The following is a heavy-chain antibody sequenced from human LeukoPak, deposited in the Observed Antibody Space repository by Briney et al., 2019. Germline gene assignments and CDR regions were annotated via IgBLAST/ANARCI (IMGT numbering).Heavy chain of an antibody. CDR2: ITSSGNTM. CDR1: GFTFSSYE. Sequence: LAGGSLRLSCAASGFTFSSYEMNWVRQPPGKGLEWVSFITSSGNTMYYADSVKGRFTISRDNAKNSLYLQMNSLRADDTAVYYCARLRSKYWFDPWGQGTLVTVSS. D-gene: IGHD4-11*01. J-gene: IGHJ5*02. CDR3: ARLRSKYWFDP. V-gene: IGHV3-48*03.